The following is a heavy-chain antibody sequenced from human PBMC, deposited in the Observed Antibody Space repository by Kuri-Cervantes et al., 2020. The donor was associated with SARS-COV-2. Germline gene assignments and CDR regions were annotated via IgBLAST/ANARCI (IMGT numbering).Heavy chain of an antibody. V-gene: IGHV4-59*01. CDR3: ARGASYSNYEFFVY. D-gene: IGHD4-11*01. CDR2: IYYSGST. J-gene: IGHJ4*01. Sequence: ESLKISCTVSGGSISSYDWSWIRQPPGKGLECIGYIYYSGSTNYNPSLKSRVTISVDTSKNQFSLKLSPVTAADTAVYYCARGASYSNYEFFVYWGHGTRVTVSS. CDR1: GGSISSYD.